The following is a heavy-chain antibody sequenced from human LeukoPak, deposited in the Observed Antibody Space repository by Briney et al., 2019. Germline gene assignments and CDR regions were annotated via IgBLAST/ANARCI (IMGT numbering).Heavy chain of an antibody. Sequence: GESLKISCKGSGYIFNNYWIAWVRQVAGKGLEWMGIIYPGDSDTRYRPSFQGLVTISADKSVTTAYLRWSGLQASDTAMYYCARQRTVAGENGYFDYWGQGTPVTVSS. CDR1: GYIFNNYW. V-gene: IGHV5-51*01. J-gene: IGHJ4*02. CDR3: ARQRTVAGENGYFDY. CDR2: IYPGDSDT. D-gene: IGHD6-19*01.